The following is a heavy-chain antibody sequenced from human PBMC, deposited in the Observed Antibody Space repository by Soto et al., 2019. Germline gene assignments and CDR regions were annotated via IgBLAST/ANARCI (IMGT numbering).Heavy chain of an antibody. D-gene: IGHD2-15*01. J-gene: IGHJ3*02. CDR2: INPSGGST. CDR1: GYTFASYY. CDR3: ARDLYCSGGSCYSTDDAFDI. Sequence: ASVKVSCKASGYTFASYYMHWVRKAPGRGLEWMGIINPSGGSTSYAQKFQGRVTMTRDTSTSTVYMELSSLRSEDTAVYYCARDLYCSGGSCYSTDDAFDIWGKGTMVTVSS. V-gene: IGHV1-46*03.